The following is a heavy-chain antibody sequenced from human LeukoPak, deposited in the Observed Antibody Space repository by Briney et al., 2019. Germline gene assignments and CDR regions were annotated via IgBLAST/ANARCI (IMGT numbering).Heavy chain of an antibody. CDR3: ARNMVRGVTDSFDI. D-gene: IGHD3-10*01. J-gene: IGHJ3*02. CDR1: GVSVSSDNYY. Sequence: SETLSLTCTVSGVSVSSDNYYWSWIRQPPGRGLEWVGCAHYSGSTNYSPSVKSRVTISIDTSRNHFSLKLSSVTAADTAVYYCARNMVRGVTDSFDIWGQGTWSPSPQ. CDR2: AHYSGST. V-gene: IGHV4-61*03.